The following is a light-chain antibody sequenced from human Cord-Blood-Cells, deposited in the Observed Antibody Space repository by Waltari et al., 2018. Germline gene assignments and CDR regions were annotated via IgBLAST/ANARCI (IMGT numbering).Light chain of an antibody. CDR1: QSVLYSSNNKNY. CDR2: WAS. CDR3: QQYYSTPIT. V-gene: IGKV4-1*01. J-gene: IGKJ5*01. Sequence: DIVMTQSPDSLAVSLGERATIHCKSSQSVLYSSNNKNYLAWYQQKPGQPPKLLIYWASTRESGVPDRFSGSGSGTDFTRTISSLQAEDVAVYYCQQYYSTPITFGQGTRLEIK.